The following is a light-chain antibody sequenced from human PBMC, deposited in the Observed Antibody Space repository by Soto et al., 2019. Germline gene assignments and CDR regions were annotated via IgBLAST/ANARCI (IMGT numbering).Light chain of an antibody. V-gene: IGKV1-39*01. J-gene: IGKJ3*01. CDR2: ATS. CDR3: LKSYSTSLA. Sequence: DLQMTQSPSSLSASVGDRVTITCRASQSISSYLSWYQQKPGTAPKLLIYATSSLQSGVVLRFSGSGSETDFDLIIISLNPEEFAGYYCLKSYSTSLAFGGGTKVDIK. CDR1: QSISSY.